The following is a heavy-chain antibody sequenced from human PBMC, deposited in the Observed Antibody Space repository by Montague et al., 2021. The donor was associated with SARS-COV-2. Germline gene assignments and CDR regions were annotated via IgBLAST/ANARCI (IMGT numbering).Heavy chain of an antibody. V-gene: IGHV4-39*01. CDR2: IYYSGST. CDR1: GDSISSNSYF. D-gene: IGHD3-3*01. Sequence: SETLSLTCTVSGDSISSNSYFWGWIRQPPGKGLEWIGSIYYSGSTFYNPSLKSRVTISVDTSKNQFSLKLSSVTAADTAVYYCARKASRGITIFGVVTASYYFDYWGQGTLVTVSS. CDR3: ARKASRGITIFGVVTASYYFDY. J-gene: IGHJ4*02.